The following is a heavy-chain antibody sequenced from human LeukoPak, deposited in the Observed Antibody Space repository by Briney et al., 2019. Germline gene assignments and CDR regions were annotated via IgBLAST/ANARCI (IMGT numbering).Heavy chain of an antibody. CDR3: ATYRQVLLPFES. V-gene: IGHV3-30*03. CDR2: ISYDESFK. J-gene: IGHJ4*02. Sequence: GRSLRLSCAASGFTFSSYGMHWVRQAPGKGLEWVAVISYDESFKYYSDSVKGRFTISRDNSKNTLYLQMNSLRAEDTAVYYCATYRQVLLPFESWGQGTLVTVSS. D-gene: IGHD2-8*02. CDR1: GFTFSSYG.